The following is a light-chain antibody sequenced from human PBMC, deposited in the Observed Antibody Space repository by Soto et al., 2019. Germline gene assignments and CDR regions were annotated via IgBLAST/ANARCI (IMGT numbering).Light chain of an antibody. J-gene: IGKJ5*01. Sequence: EIVLTQSPGPLSLSPGERATLSCRASQSVTSSYLAWYQKKPGQSPRLLIYRASSRATGIADRFSGSGSGTDFTLTISRLEAEDFAVYYCQHYGSTLITFGQGTRLEIK. V-gene: IGKV3-20*01. CDR2: RAS. CDR3: QHYGSTLIT. CDR1: QSVTSSY.